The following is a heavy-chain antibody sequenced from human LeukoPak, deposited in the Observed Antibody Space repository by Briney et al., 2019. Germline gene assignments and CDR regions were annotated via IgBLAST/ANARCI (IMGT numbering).Heavy chain of an antibody. CDR3: ARDRKWELGNWFDP. D-gene: IGHD1-26*01. J-gene: IGHJ5*02. CDR1: GGTFSSSG. Sequence: GASVKVSCKASGGTFSSSGISWVRQAPGQGLEWMGGIIPITGTANYAQKFQGRVTITADESTSTAYMELSSLRSDDTAVYYCARDRKWELGNWFDPWGQGTLVPVSS. CDR2: IIPITGTA. V-gene: IGHV1-69*13.